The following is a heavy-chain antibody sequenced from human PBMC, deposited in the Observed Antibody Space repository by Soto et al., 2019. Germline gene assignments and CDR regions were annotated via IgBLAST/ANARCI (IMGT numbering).Heavy chain of an antibody. V-gene: IGHV3-23*01. CDR1: GFTFSSYA. CDR3: AKASEKAPYRYSGSYYKDYYYGMDV. Sequence: VGSLRLSCAASGFTFSSYAMSWVRQAPGKGLEWVSAISGSGGSTYYADSVKGRFTISRDNSKNTLYLQMNSLRAEDTAVYYCAKASEKAPYRYSGSYYKDYYYGMDVWGQGTTVTV. J-gene: IGHJ6*02. CDR2: ISGSGGST. D-gene: IGHD1-26*01.